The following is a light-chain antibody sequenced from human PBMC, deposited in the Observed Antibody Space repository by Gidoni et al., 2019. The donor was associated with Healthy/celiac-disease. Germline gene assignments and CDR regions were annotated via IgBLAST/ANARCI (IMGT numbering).Light chain of an antibody. V-gene: IGKV3-11*01. CDR1: QSVSSY. J-gene: IGKJ1*01. CDR3: QQRSNWPST. CDR2: DAS. Sequence: EIVLTPSPATLSLSPGERATLSCRASQSVSSYLAWYQQKPGQAPRLLIYDASNRATGIPARFSGSGSGTDFTLTISSLEPEDFAVYYCQQRSNWPSTFXXXTKVEIK.